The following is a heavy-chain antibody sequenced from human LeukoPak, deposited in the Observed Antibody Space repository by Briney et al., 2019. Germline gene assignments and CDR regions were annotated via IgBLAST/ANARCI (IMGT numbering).Heavy chain of an antibody. Sequence: KASETLSLTCTVSGGSISSGGYYWSWIRQHPGKGLEWIGYIYYSGSTYYNPSLKSRVTISVDTSKNQFSLKLSSVTAADTAVYYCARTYMTSARFDPWGQGTLVTVSS. CDR3: ARTYMTSARFDP. J-gene: IGHJ5*02. CDR2: IYYSGST. CDR1: GGSISSGGYY. V-gene: IGHV4-31*03. D-gene: IGHD2-21*02.